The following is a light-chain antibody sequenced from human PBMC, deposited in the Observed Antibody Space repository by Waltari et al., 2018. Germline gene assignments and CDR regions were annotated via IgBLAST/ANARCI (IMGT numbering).Light chain of an antibody. V-gene: IGLV1-40*01. Sequence: QSVLTQPPSVSGAPGQSVTISCTGSSSNIGAGYDVHWYQQIPGSAPKVLIYRDDSRPSGGPGRFSGSKSGTSASLSVTGLHVEDEADYFCQSYDRDLNAVVFGGGTKLTVL. CDR1: SSNIGAGYD. CDR2: RDD. J-gene: IGLJ2*01. CDR3: QSYDRDLNAVV.